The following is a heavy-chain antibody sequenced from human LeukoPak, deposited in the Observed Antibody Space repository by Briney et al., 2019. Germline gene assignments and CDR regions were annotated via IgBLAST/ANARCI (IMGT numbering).Heavy chain of an antibody. V-gene: IGHV4-34*01. D-gene: IGHD1-20*01. J-gene: IGHJ6*02. CDR2: INHSGST. Sequence: IRXPXXXXXXXIGEINHSGSTNYNPSLKSRVTISVDTSKNQFSLKLSSVTAADTAVYYCASGTLTGTYGMDVWGQGTTVTVSS. CDR3: ASGTLTGTYGMDV.